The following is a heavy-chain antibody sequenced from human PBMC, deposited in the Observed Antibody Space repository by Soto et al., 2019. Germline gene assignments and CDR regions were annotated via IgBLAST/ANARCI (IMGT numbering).Heavy chain of an antibody. CDR2: IYPGDSDT. CDR3: ARRAGIVVVPAAKGFDP. CDR1: GYSFTSYW. Sequence: GESLKISCKGSGYSFTSYWIGWVRQMPGKGLEWMGIIYPGDSDTRYSPSFQGQVTTSADKSISTAYLQWSSLKASDTAMYYCARRAGIVVVPAAKGFDPWGQGTLVTVSS. J-gene: IGHJ5*02. V-gene: IGHV5-51*01. D-gene: IGHD2-2*01.